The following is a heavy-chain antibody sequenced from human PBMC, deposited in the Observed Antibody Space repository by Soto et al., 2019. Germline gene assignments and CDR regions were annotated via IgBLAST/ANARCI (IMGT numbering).Heavy chain of an antibody. Sequence: QVQLVESGGGVVQPGRSLRLSCAASGFTFSSYAMHWVRQAPGKGLEWVAVISYDGSNKYYADSVKGRFTISRDNSKNTLYLQMNSLRAEDTAVYYCAKVEPRGYSYGGFDYWGQGTLVTVSS. D-gene: IGHD5-18*01. J-gene: IGHJ4*02. CDR3: AKVEPRGYSYGGFDY. V-gene: IGHV3-30-3*01. CDR2: ISYDGSNK. CDR1: GFTFSSYA.